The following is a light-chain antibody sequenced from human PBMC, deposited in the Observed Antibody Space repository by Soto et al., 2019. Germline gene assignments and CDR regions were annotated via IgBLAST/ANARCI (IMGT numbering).Light chain of an antibody. CDR3: QQRSNWAST. CDR1: QSVSGY. J-gene: IGKJ4*01. Sequence: EIVLTQSPATLSLSPGNRATLSCRARQSVSGYLPWYQQKPGQAPRLLIYDASNRATGIPARFSGSGSGTDFTLTIASLEPEDFAVFYCQQRSNWASTFGGGTKVEI. V-gene: IGKV3-11*01. CDR2: DAS.